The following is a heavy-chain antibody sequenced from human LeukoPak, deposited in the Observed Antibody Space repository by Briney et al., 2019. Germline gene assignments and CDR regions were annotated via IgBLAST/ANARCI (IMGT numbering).Heavy chain of an antibody. J-gene: IGHJ4*02. CDR1: GYTFTGYY. CDR2: INPNSGGT. D-gene: IGHD5-18*01. CDR3: AQSGYSYGYYSDY. Sequence: GASVKVSCKASGYTFTGYYMHWVRQAPGQGLEWMGRINPNSGGTNYAQKFQGRVTMTRETSISTAYMELSRLRSDDTAVYYCAQSGYSYGYYSDYWGQGTLVTVSS. V-gene: IGHV1-2*06.